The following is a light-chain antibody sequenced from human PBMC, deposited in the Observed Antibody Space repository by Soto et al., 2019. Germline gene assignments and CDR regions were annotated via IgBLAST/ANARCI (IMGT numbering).Light chain of an antibody. CDR1: QSVSIN. Sequence: EIVMTQSPATLSVSPGESATLSCRASQSVSINVAWYQQKPGQAPRLLIHHASTRATSTPARFSGSGSGTEFTLTIKSLPSEDFAVYYWQQYNNWPPETFGQGNKVEIK. J-gene: IGKJ2*01. CDR2: HAS. CDR3: QQYNNWPPET. V-gene: IGKV3-15*01.